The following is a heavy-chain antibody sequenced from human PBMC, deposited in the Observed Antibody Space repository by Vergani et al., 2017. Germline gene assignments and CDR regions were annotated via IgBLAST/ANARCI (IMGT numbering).Heavy chain of an antibody. CDR2: ISGSGGST. D-gene: IGHD6-13*01. V-gene: IGHV3-23*01. CDR1: GFTFSSYA. CDR3: AKAPGYSSSWSDY. J-gene: IGHJ4*02. Sequence: EVQLLESGGGLVQPGGSLRLSCAASGFTFSSYAMSWVRQAPGKGLEWVSAISGSGGSTYYADSVKGRFTISRDNSKNTLYLQMNSLRAADTAVYYCAKAPGYSSSWSDYWGQGTLVTVSS.